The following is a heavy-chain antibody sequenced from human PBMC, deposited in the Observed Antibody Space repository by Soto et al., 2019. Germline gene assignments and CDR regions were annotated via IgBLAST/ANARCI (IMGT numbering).Heavy chain of an antibody. D-gene: IGHD4-17*01. CDR3: AKDRGVDYGDYYYYGMDV. CDR1: GFTFSSYG. V-gene: IGHV3-30*18. CDR2: ISYDGSNK. Sequence: GGSLRLSCAASGFTFSSYGMHWVRQAPGKGLEWVAVISYDGSNKYYADSVKGRFTISRDNSRNTLYLQMNSLRAEDTAVYYCAKDRGVDYGDYYYYGMDVWGQGTTVTVSS. J-gene: IGHJ6*02.